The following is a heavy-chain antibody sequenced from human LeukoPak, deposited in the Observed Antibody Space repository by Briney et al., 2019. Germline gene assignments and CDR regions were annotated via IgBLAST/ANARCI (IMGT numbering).Heavy chain of an antibody. CDR3: ARDGRFLEWLFDY. CDR1: GFTFSSYA. V-gene: IGHV3-21*01. CDR2: ISSSSSYI. Sequence: GGSLRLSCAASGFTFSSYAMHWVRQAPGKGLEWVSSISSSSSYIYYADSVKGRFTISRDNAKNSLYLQMNSLRAEDTAVYYCARDGRFLEWLFDYWGQGTLVTVSS. J-gene: IGHJ4*02. D-gene: IGHD3-3*01.